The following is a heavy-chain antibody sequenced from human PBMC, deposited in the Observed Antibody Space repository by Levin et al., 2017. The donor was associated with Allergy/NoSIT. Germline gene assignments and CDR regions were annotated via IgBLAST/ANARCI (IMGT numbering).Heavy chain of an antibody. D-gene: IGHD1-14*01. CDR2: INSDGSDT. CDR1: GFTFSIYW. Sequence: GGSLRLSCAASGFTFSIYWMHWVRRAPGKGLVWVSRINSDGSDTSYADSVKGRFTISRDNTKSALYLQMNSLRDEDTAVYYCVRDPHTSPELFDSWGQGTLVTVSS. V-gene: IGHV3-74*01. CDR3: VRDPHTSPELFDS. J-gene: IGHJ4*02.